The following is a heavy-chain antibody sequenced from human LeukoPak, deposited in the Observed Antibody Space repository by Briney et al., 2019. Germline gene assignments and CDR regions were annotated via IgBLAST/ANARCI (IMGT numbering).Heavy chain of an antibody. CDR3: ARDNMVRGVIIAGTDY. D-gene: IGHD3-10*01. CDR2: IWYDGSNK. V-gene: IGHV3-33*01. Sequence: GGSLRLSCAASGFTFSSYGMHWVRQAPGEGLEWVAVIWYDGSNKYYADSVKGRFTISRDNSKNTLYLQMNSLRAEDTAVYYCARDNMVRGVIIAGTDYWGQGTLVTVSS. CDR1: GFTFSSYG. J-gene: IGHJ4*02.